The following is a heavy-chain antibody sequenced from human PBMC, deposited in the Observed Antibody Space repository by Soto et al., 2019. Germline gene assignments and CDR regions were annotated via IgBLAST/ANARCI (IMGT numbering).Heavy chain of an antibody. CDR3: ARRKMTTVTTSGWFDP. D-gene: IGHD4-4*01. CDR1: GGSFSGYY. J-gene: IGHJ5*02. Sequence: QVQLQQWGAGLLKPSETLSLTCAVYGGSFSGYYWSWIRQPPGKGLEWIGEINHSGSTNYNPSLKSRVTISVDTSKNQSSLKLSSVTAADTAVYYCARRKMTTVTTSGWFDPWGQGTLVTVSS. CDR2: INHSGST. V-gene: IGHV4-34*01.